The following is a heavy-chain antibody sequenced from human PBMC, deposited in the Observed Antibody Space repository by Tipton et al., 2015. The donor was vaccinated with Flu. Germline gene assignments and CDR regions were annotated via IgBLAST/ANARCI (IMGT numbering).Heavy chain of an antibody. CDR2: IYYSGST. CDR3: ARSQFTHYYDSSGYLYYFDY. D-gene: IGHD3-22*01. CDR1: GGSISSYY. V-gene: IGHV4-59*01. Sequence: LRLSCTVSGGSISSYYWSWIRQPPGKGLEWIGYIYYSGSTNYNPSLKSRVTISVDTSKNQFSLKLSSVTAADTAVYYCARSQFTHYYDSSGYLYYFDYWGQGTLVTVSS. J-gene: IGHJ4*02.